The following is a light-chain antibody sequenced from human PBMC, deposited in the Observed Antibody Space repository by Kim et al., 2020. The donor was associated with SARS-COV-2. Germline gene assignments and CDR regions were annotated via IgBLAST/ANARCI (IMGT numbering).Light chain of an antibody. CDR1: SLRSYE. V-gene: IGLV3-19*01. Sequence: ALGQTVRMTCQEDSLRSYEESGYQQKPGQAPVLVIYGKNNRPSGIPDRFSGSSSGNTASLTITGAQAEDEADYYCNARDSSGNHVVFGGGTQLTVL. CDR2: GKN. CDR3: NARDSSGNHVV. J-gene: IGLJ2*01.